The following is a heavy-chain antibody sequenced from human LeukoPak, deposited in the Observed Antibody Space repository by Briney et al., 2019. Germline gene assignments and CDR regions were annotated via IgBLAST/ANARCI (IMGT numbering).Heavy chain of an antibody. V-gene: IGHV4-34*01. CDR2: INHSGST. CDR1: CGSFIGYY. Sequence: TLFPTSAVYCGSFIGYYWSCIRQPPRKGRQWIGGINHSGSTNYNQSLQSRVTITVDTSKNHFSLQLMTVTAADTAVYYCARDVRKVLEVWGKGATVTVSS. J-gene: IGHJ6*01. CDR3: ARDVRKVLEV. D-gene: IGHD3-10*02.